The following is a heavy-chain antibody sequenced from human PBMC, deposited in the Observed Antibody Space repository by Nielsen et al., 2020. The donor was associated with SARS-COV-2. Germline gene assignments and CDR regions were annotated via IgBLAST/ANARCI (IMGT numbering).Heavy chain of an antibody. J-gene: IGHJ6*02. Sequence: SLKISCAASGFIFRTYGMHWIRQAPGKGLEWVSGISWNSGSIGYADSVKGRFTISRDNAKNSLYLQMNSLRAEDTALYYCATLGGGLYYYYGMDVWGQGTTVTVSS. CDR2: ISWNSGSI. CDR3: ATLGGGLYYYYGMDV. CDR1: GFIFRTYG. V-gene: IGHV3-9*01. D-gene: IGHD2-15*01.